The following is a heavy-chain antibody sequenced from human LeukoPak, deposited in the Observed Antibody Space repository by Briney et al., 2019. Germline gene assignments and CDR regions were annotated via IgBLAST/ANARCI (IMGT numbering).Heavy chain of an antibody. CDR3: AARPGWVFDY. CDR1: GFSFTTYW. Sequence: GGSLRLSCAASGFSFTTYWMFWVRQAPGKGLEWVATIKSDGSEKFYLDSVKGRFTISRDNTKKSLYLQMSSLRVEDTAVYYCAARPGWVFDYLGQGNVVTVSS. V-gene: IGHV3-7*01. CDR2: IKSDGSEK. J-gene: IGHJ4*02. D-gene: IGHD6-19*01.